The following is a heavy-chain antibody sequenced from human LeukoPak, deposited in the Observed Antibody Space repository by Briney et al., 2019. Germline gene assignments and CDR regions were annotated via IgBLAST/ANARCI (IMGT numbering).Heavy chain of an antibody. V-gene: IGHV4-59*13. CDR2: IYYSGGT. CDR1: GVSITTYY. CDR3: AKVQRPDGKGVGALDF. D-gene: IGHD6-25*01. J-gene: IGHJ4*02. Sequence: SETLSLTCTVSGVSITTYYWSWIRQPPGKGLGWIGSIYYSGGTNYNPSVTSRLAISVDTSTNQFSLKLTSVTPADTAVYYCAKVQRPDGKGVGALDFWGQGSLVTVSS.